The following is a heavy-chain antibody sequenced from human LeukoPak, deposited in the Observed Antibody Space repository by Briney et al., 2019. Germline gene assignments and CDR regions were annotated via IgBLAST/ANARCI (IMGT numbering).Heavy chain of an antibody. Sequence: PGRSLRLSCAASGFTFSSYGMHWVRQAPGKGLEWVAVIWYDGSNKYYADSVKGRFTISRDNSKNTLYLQTNSLRAEDTAVYYCAKAMPNYGDYVGEIDYWGQGTLVTVSS. J-gene: IGHJ4*02. CDR3: AKAMPNYGDYVGEIDY. D-gene: IGHD4-17*01. CDR1: GFTFSSYG. V-gene: IGHV3-33*06. CDR2: IWYDGSNK.